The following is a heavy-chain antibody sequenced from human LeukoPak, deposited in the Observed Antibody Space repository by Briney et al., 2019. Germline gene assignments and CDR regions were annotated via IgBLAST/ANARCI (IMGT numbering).Heavy chain of an antibody. Sequence: SQTLSLTCAISGDSVSSNSAAWNWIRQSPSRGLEWLGRTYYRSKWYNDYAVSVKSRITINPDTSKNQFSLQLNSVTPEDTAVYYCARDGPTYYDFWSGYYPHNWFDPWGQGTLVTVSS. J-gene: IGHJ5*02. D-gene: IGHD3-3*01. CDR3: ARDGPTYYDFWSGYYPHNWFDP. V-gene: IGHV6-1*01. CDR2: TYYRSKWYN. CDR1: GDSVSSNSAA.